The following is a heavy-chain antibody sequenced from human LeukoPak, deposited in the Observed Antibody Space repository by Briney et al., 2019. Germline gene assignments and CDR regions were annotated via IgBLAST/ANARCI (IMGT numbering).Heavy chain of an antibody. D-gene: IGHD3-22*01. V-gene: IGHV3-74*01. CDR3: ARGGYDSSGYYYGVDY. CDR2: IKSDGSST. Sequence: GGSLRLSCAASGFTFSNYWMHWVRHAPGKGLVWVSRIKSDGSSTNYADSVKGRFTISRDNARNTLYLQMNSLRAEDTAVYYCARGGYDSSGYYYGVDYWGQGTLVTVSS. J-gene: IGHJ4*02. CDR1: GFTFSNYW.